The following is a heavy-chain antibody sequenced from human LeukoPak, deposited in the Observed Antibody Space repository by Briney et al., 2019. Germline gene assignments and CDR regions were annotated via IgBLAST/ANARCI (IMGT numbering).Heavy chain of an antibody. CDR2: ISGSGADT. V-gene: IGHV3-23*01. J-gene: IGHJ4*02. CDR3: AKASYYYDSSGSRLPLDY. CDR1: GFTFSSYT. D-gene: IGHD3-22*01. Sequence: GGSLRLSCAASGFTFSSYTMTWVRQAPGKGLEWVSAISGSGADTNYADSVKGRFTISRDNSKNTLYLQMNSLRAEDTAVYYCAKASYYYDSSGSRLPLDYWGQGTLVTVSS.